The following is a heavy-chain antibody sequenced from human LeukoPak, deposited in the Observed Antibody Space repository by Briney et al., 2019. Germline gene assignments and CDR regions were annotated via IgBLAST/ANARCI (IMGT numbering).Heavy chain of an antibody. Sequence: SETLSLTCTVSGGSISSGDYYWSWIRQPPGKGLEWIGYIYYSGSTYYNPSLKSRVTISVDTSKNQFSLKLSSVTAADTAVYYCAREISYDFWSGYYTNYFDYWGQGTLVTVSS. V-gene: IGHV4-30-4*08. CDR2: IYYSGST. J-gene: IGHJ4*02. D-gene: IGHD3-3*01. CDR1: GGSISSGDYY. CDR3: AREISYDFWSGYYTNYFDY.